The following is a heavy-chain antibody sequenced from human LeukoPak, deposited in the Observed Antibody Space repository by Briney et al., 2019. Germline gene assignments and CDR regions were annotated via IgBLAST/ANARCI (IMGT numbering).Heavy chain of an antibody. CDR1: GFTFSSYA. Sequence: KTGGSLRLSCTASGFTFSSYALHWVRQAPGKGLEWVGRIKSKTDGETTDFAAPVKGRFTMSRDDSKNTLYLQMNSLKTEDTAVYYCTTDIGRWGLGVWGQGTTVTVSS. D-gene: IGHD2-15*01. J-gene: IGHJ6*02. CDR3: TTDIGRWGLGV. V-gene: IGHV3-15*01. CDR2: IKSKTDGETT.